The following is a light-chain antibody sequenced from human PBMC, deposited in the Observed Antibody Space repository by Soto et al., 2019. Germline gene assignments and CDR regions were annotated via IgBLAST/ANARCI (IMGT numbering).Light chain of an antibody. J-gene: IGKJ3*01. CDR2: GTS. Sequence: EIVLTQSPGTLSLSPGESATLSCRASQSVSSSYLSWYQQKPGQAPRLLIHGTSDRATGIPDRFSGSGSGTDFTLTITSLEPEDSAMYYCQQYGDSPFAFGPGTKLDVK. V-gene: IGKV3-20*01. CDR3: QQYGDSPFA. CDR1: QSVSSSY.